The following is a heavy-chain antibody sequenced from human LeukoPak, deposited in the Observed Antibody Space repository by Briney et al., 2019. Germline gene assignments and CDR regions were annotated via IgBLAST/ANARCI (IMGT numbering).Heavy chain of an antibody. CDR1: GFTVSTNY. CDR2: LYSGSST. V-gene: IGHV3-53*01. Sequence: PGGSLRLSCAASGFTVSTNYMNWVRQAPGKGLEWVSILYSGSSTYYADSVEGRFIVSRDSSKNTLSLQMNDLRAEDTAVYYCARVGDHFHWYLDLWGRGTLATVSS. J-gene: IGHJ2*01. CDR3: ARVGDHFHWYLDL. D-gene: IGHD3-3*02.